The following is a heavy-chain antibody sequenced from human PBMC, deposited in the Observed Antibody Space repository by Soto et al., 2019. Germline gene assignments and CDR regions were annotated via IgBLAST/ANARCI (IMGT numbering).Heavy chain of an antibody. CDR1: GYTFNSYG. CDR2: ISAYNGNT. D-gene: IGHD3-3*01. J-gene: IGHJ4*02. V-gene: IGHV1-18*01. CDR3: ARGGSITIFGVVIIGINDY. Sequence: ASVKVSCKASGYTFNSYGISWVRQAPGQGLEWMGWISAYNGNTNYAQKLQGRVTMTTDTSTSTAYMELRSLRSDDTAVYYCARGGSITIFGVVIIGINDYWGQGTLVTVS.